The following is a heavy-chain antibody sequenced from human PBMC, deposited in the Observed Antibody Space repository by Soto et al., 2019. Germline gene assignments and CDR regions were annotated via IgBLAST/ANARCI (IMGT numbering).Heavy chain of an antibody. V-gene: IGHV3-23*01. CDR1: GFTFSSYA. CDR3: AKRLTYDFWSGRPTYFDY. Sequence: EVQLLESGGGLVQPGGSLRLSCAASGFTFSSYAMSWVRQAPGKGLEWVSAISGSGGSTYYADSVKGRFTISRDNSKNTLYLQMNSLRAEDTAVYYCAKRLTYDFWSGRPTYFDYWGQGTLVTVSS. D-gene: IGHD3-3*01. CDR2: ISGSGGST. J-gene: IGHJ4*02.